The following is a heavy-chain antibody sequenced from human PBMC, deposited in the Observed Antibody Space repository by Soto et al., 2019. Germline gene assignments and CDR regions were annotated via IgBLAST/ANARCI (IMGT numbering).Heavy chain of an antibody. CDR2: LYCDDDK. J-gene: IGHJ5*02. Sequence: QITLKESGPTLVKPTQTLTLTCTFSGFSLSTTGMGVGWIRQPPGKALEWLALLYCDDDKHYSPFLKSRLTITKDPSKNQVVLTMTNMDPVDTATYYCAHRLSKGDFDLWGQGTLVTVSS. CDR3: AHRLSKGDFDL. V-gene: IGHV2-5*02. CDR1: GFSLSTTGMG.